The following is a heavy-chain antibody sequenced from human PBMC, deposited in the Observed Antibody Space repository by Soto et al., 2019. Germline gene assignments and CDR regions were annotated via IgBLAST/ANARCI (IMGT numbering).Heavy chain of an antibody. V-gene: IGHV3-48*03. CDR3: VKEYCTGGTCFDAFDL. CDR1: GFIFSDYE. J-gene: IGHJ3*01. Sequence: EAELVESGGGLVQPGGSLTLSCAASGFIFSDYEVDWVRQAPGRGPEWISYISDGGTTIYYAASVKGRFTISRDDAKKSLYLHMNNLSVDDTAIYFCVKEYCTGGTCFDAFDLWGQGTVVTVSP. CDR2: ISDGGTTI. D-gene: IGHD2-8*02.